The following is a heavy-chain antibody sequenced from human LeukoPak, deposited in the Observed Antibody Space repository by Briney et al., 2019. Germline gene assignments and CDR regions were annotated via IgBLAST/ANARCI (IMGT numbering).Heavy chain of an antibody. Sequence: GGSLRLSCAVSGFTVSSNYMSWVRQAPGKGLEWVSVIYSGGSTYYANSVKGRFTISRDSSENKLYLQMNSLRAEDTAVYFCAREFYYDNSGHQGYLDYWGQGTLVTVSS. CDR2: IYSGGST. CDR1: GFTVSSNY. J-gene: IGHJ4*02. D-gene: IGHD3-22*01. CDR3: AREFYYDNSGHQGYLDY. V-gene: IGHV3-53*01.